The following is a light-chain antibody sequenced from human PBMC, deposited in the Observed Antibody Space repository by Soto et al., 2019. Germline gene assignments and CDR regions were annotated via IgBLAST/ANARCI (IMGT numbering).Light chain of an antibody. J-gene: IGLJ2*01. Sequence: QSVLTQPPSASGTPGQRVTISCSGSSSNIGSNSVNWYQQLPGTAPKLLMYSSNQRPSGVPDRFSGSKSGTSASLAISGLQSEDGADYYCAAWDESLNGVVFGGGTMRTVL. V-gene: IGLV1-44*01. CDR1: SSNIGSNS. CDR3: AAWDESLNGVV. CDR2: SSN.